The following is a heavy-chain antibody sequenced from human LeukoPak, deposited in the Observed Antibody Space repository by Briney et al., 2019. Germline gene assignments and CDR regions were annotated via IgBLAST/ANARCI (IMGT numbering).Heavy chain of an antibody. J-gene: IGHJ4*02. V-gene: IGHV4-61*01. CDR2: IYYSGRT. D-gene: IGHD2-2*02. Sequence: SETLSLTCTVSGGSVSSGSYYWSWIRPPPGKGLEWIGYIYYSGRTNYNPSLKSRVTISVDTSKNQFSLKLSCVTTADTAVYYCAREAYTTGTNDYWGQGTLVTVSS. CDR1: GGSVSSGSYY. CDR3: AREAYTTGTNDY.